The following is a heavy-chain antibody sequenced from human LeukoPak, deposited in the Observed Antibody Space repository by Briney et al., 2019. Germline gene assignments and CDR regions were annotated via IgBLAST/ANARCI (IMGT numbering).Heavy chain of an antibody. CDR2: ISSCGSTI. Sequence: GGSLRLSCAASGFTFSSHWMSWVREAPGKGLEWGSYISSCGSTIYSADSVKGRFFISRDNAKNSLYLQMNSLRAEDTAVYYCAELGITMIGGVWGKGTTVTISS. CDR3: AELGITMIGGV. J-gene: IGHJ6*04. CDR1: GFTFSSHW. D-gene: IGHD3-10*02. V-gene: IGHV3-48*03.